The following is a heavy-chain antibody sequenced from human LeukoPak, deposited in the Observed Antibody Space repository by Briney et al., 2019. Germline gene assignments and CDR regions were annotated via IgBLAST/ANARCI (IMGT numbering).Heavy chain of an antibody. V-gene: IGHV3-21*01. D-gene: IGHD6-19*01. J-gene: IGHJ4*02. CDR2: ISSSSSYI. Sequence: GGSLRLSCAASGFTFSSYSINWVRQAPGKGLEWVSSISSSSSYIYYADSVKGRFTISRDNAKNSLYLQMNSLRVEDTAVYYCARAPTFSGWFDYWGQGTLVTVSS. CDR3: ARAPTFSGWFDY. CDR1: GFTFSSYS.